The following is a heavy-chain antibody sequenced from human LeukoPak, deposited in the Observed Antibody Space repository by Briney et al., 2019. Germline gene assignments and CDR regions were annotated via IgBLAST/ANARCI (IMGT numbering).Heavy chain of an antibody. Sequence: GGSLRLSCAASGFTFSSYGMHWVRQAPGKGLEWVAVISSDGNNKNYVDSVKGRFTFSRDNSKNTLYLQMNFLRAEDTAVYYCAKGNDIGGYYYPHFDYWGQGTLVTVSS. D-gene: IGHD3-22*01. CDR1: GFTFSSYG. J-gene: IGHJ4*02. CDR3: AKGNDIGGYYYPHFDY. V-gene: IGHV3-30*18. CDR2: ISSDGNNK.